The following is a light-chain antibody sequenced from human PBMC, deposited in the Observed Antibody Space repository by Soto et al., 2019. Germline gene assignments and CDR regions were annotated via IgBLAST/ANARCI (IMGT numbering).Light chain of an antibody. Sequence: DIQMTQSPSTLSASVGDRVTITCRASQSISSWLAWYQQKPGKAPKLLIYKASILESGVPSRFRGSGSGTEFTLTISSLQPDDFATYYCQQYNTYWTFGQGTKVEIK. CDR1: QSISSW. J-gene: IGKJ1*01. CDR3: QQYNTYWT. CDR2: KAS. V-gene: IGKV1-5*03.